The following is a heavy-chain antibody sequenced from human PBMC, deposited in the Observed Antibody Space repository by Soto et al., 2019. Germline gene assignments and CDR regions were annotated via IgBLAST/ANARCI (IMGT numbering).Heavy chain of an antibody. Sequence: SETLSLTCAVYGGSFIGYYWSWILQPPGKGLEWIGEINHSGSTNYNPSLKSRVTISVDTSKNQFSLKLSSVTAACTAVYYCVRQLLWFAELFGLGEIVYLGQGTLVIV. CDR1: GGSFIGYY. V-gene: IGHV4-34*01. CDR3: VRQLLWFAELFGLGEIVY. CDR2: INHSGST. D-gene: IGHD3-10*01. J-gene: IGHJ4*02.